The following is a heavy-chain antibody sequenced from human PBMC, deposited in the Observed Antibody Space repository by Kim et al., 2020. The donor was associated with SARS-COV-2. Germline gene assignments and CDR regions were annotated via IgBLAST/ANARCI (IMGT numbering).Heavy chain of an antibody. CDR3: ANVITATSFYYYYGMDV. D-gene: IGHD2-15*01. V-gene: IGHV3-23*01. Sequence: KGRFTIHRDNSKNSLYRQMNSLRAEDTAVYYCANVITATSFYYYYGMDVWGQGTTVTVSS. J-gene: IGHJ6*02.